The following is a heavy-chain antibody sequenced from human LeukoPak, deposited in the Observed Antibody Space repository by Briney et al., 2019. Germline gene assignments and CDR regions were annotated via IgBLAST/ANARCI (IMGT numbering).Heavy chain of an antibody. V-gene: IGHV5-51*01. D-gene: IGHD2-15*01. CDR3: ARHVRRYCSGGSCSFWWFDR. Sequence: PGESLQISCKGSGYRFTSYWIGWVRPMPGKGLECMGTIYPGDSDTRYSPSFQGQVTISADKSSRTASLQWTNMKASHTAMYYCARHVRRYCSGGSCSFWWFDRWGQGTLVTVSS. J-gene: IGHJ5*02. CDR2: IYPGDSDT. CDR1: GYRFTSYW.